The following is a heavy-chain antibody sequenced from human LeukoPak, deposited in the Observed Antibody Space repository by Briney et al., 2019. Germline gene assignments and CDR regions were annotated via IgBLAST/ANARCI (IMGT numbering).Heavy chain of an antibody. Sequence: GGSLRLSCAASGFTFSSYAMSWVRQAPGKGLEWVSAISGSGGSTYYADSVKGRFTISRDNSKDTLYLQMNSLRAEDTAVYYCAKLTNYYDSSGYPGYWGQGTLVTVSS. CDR3: AKLTNYYDSSGYPGY. D-gene: IGHD3-22*01. CDR2: ISGSGGST. V-gene: IGHV3-23*01. CDR1: GFTFSSYA. J-gene: IGHJ4*02.